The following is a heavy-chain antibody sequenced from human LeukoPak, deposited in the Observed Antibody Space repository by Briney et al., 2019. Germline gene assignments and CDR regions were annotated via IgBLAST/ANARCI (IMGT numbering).Heavy chain of an antibody. Sequence: SETLSLTCTVSGGSISGRSWSWIRQPPGKGLEWIGYILASGKTNYNPSLQSRVTISVDTSKSQFSLRLSSVTAADTAVYFCARGSGWYDPWGQGTLVTVSS. V-gene: IGHV4-59*11. CDR1: GGSISGRS. J-gene: IGHJ5*02. CDR3: ARGSGWYDP. D-gene: IGHD3-3*01. CDR2: ILASGKT.